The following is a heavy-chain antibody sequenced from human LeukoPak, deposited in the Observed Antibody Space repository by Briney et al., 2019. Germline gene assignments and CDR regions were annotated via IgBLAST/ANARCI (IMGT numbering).Heavy chain of an antibody. J-gene: IGHJ6*03. D-gene: IGHD2-2*01. Sequence: ASVKVSCKASGYTFTGYYMHWGRQAPGQGLEWMGWINPNSGGTNYAQKFQGRVTMTRDTSISTAYIELSRLRSDDTAVYYCAREFVVVPAAYYMDVWGKGTTVTVSS. V-gene: IGHV1-2*02. CDR2: INPNSGGT. CDR1: GYTFTGYY. CDR3: AREFVVVPAAYYMDV.